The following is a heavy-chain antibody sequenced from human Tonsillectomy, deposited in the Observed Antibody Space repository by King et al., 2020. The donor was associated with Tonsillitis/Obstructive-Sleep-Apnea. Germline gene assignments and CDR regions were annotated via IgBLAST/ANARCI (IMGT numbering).Heavy chain of an antibody. CDR2: ISSSSSYI. D-gene: IGHD1-26*01. Sequence: VQLVESGGGLGKPGGSLRLSCAASGFTFSDYYMSWIRQAPGKGLEWVSYISSSSSYINYADSVKGRFTISRDNAKNSLYLQMNSLRAEDTAVYYCARVGTTTIRAFDIWGQGTMVTVSS. J-gene: IGHJ3*02. V-gene: IGHV3-11*05. CDR3: ARVGTTTIRAFDI. CDR1: GFTFSDYY.